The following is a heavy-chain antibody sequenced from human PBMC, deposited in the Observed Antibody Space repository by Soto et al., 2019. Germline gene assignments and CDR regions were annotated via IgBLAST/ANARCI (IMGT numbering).Heavy chain of an antibody. CDR1: GGSFSGYY. CDR3: AREGWVKAANYYGLDV. CDR2: INHSGST. Sequence: SETLSLTCAVYGGSFSGYYWSWIRQPPGKGLEWIGEINHSGSTNYNPSLKSRVTISVDTSKNQFSLKLSSVTAADTAVYYCAREGWVKAANYYGLDVWGQGTTVTVSS. D-gene: IGHD2-15*01. V-gene: IGHV4-34*01. J-gene: IGHJ6*02.